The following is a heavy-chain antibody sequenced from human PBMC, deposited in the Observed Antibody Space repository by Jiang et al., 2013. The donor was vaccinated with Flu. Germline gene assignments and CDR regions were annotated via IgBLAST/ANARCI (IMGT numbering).Heavy chain of an antibody. CDR1: GYTFTGYY. V-gene: IGHV1-2*06. D-gene: IGHD3-22*01. CDR3: ARDYYDSSGYYHRGDY. CDR2: INPNSGGT. J-gene: IGHJ4*02. Sequence: GAEVKKPGASVKVSCKASGYTFTGYYMHWVRQAPGQGLEWMGRINPNSGGTNYAQKFQGRVTMTRDTSISTAYMELSRLRSDDTAVYYCARDYYDSSGYYHRGDYWGQGTLVTVSS.